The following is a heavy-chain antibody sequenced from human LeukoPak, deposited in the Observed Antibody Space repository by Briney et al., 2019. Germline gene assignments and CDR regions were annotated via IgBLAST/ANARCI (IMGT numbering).Heavy chain of an antibody. CDR3: ARQVRVRGVIVTSPFDY. J-gene: IGHJ4*02. D-gene: IGHD3-10*01. CDR1: GYSFTSYW. Sequence: GESLTISCKGSGYSFTSYWIGWVRQMPGKGLEWMGIIYPGDSDTRYSPSFQGQVTISADKSISTAYLQWSSLKASDTAMYYCARQVRVRGVIVTSPFDYWGQGTLVTVSS. CDR2: IYPGDSDT. V-gene: IGHV5-51*01.